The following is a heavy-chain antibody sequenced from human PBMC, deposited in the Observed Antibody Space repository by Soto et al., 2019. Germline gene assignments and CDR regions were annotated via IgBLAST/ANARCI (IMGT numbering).Heavy chain of an antibody. CDR1: GGSVSSDNYY. Sequence: SETLSLTCTVSGGSVSSDNYYWSWVRQPPWKGLEWIWYIYYSGSTNYNPSLKSRVTISGDTSRNQFSLKLSSVTAADPAVYYCARVKTYCYDYWVQRXHFTVYS. V-gene: IGHV4-61*01. CDR2: IYYSGST. D-gene: IGHD5-18*01. J-gene: IGHJ4*02. CDR3: ARVKTYCYDY.